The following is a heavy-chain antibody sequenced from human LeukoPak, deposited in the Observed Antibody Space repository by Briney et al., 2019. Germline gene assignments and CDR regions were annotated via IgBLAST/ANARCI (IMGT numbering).Heavy chain of an antibody. V-gene: IGHV4-59*01. CDR2: IYYSGST. D-gene: IGHD2-2*01. Sequence: SETLSLTCAVSGGSISSYYWSWIRQPPGKGLEWIGYIYYSGSTNYNPSLKSRVTISVDTSKNQFSLKLSSVTAADTAVYYCARGYCSSTSCYPDYWGQGTLVTVSS. CDR3: ARGYCSSTSCYPDY. J-gene: IGHJ4*02. CDR1: GGSISSYY.